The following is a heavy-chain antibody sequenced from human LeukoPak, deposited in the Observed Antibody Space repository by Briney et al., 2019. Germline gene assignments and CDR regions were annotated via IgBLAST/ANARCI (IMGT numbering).Heavy chain of an antibody. CDR3: ARGRARHCSVSSCDFDY. CDR1: GFTFYNYW. V-gene: IGHV3-7*05. Sequence: PGGSLRLSCAASGFTFYNYWMSWVRQAPGKGLEWVANIKQDGTEKYYVDSLKGRFIVSRDNAQNSVYLEMNSLRAEDTAVYYCARGRARHCSVSSCDFDYWGQGTLVTVSS. CDR2: IKQDGTEK. D-gene: IGHD2-15*01. J-gene: IGHJ4*02.